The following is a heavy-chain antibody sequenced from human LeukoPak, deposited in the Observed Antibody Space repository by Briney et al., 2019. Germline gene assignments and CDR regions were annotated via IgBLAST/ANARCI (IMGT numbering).Heavy chain of an antibody. CDR1: GFTFSNYN. J-gene: IGHJ4*02. CDR3: ARGGNSGWDY. V-gene: IGHV3-21*01. D-gene: IGHD6-19*01. CDR2: ISSSGTYI. Sequence: PGGSLRLSCAASGFTFSNYNMNWVRQAPGKGLEWVSSISSSGTYIYYAESVKGRFTISRDNAKNSLYLQMNSLRAEDTAVYYCARGGNSGWDYWGQGTLVTVSS.